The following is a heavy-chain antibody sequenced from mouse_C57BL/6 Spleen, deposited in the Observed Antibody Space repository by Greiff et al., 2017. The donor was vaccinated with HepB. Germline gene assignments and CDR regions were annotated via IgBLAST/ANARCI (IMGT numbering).Heavy chain of an antibody. CDR3: TGLPGNY. J-gene: IGHJ2*01. Sequence: EVQRVESGGGLVQPGGSMKLSCVASAFTFRNYWMNWVRQSPEKGLEWVAQIRLKSDNYATHYAESVKGRFTISRDDSKSSVYLQMNNLRAEDTGIYYCTGLPGNYWGQGTTLTVSS. D-gene: IGHD2-10*01. CDR2: IRLKSDNYAT. V-gene: IGHV6-3*01. CDR1: AFTFRNYW.